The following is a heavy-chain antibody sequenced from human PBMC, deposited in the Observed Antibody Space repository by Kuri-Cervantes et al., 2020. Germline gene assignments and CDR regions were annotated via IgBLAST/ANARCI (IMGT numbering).Heavy chain of an antibody. D-gene: IGHD6-19*01. Sequence: GESLKSSCAASEFTFSSYEMNWVRQAPGKGLEWVSYISSSGSTIYYADSVKGRFTISRDNAKNSLYLQMNSLRAEDTAVYYCARPESSSGWYRIVWPGPFDYWGQGTLVTVSS. V-gene: IGHV3-48*03. J-gene: IGHJ4*02. CDR2: ISSSGSTI. CDR3: ARPESSSGWYRIVWPGPFDY. CDR1: EFTFSSYE.